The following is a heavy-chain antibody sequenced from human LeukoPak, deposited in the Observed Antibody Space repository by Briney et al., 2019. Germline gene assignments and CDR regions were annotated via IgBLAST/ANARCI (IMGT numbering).Heavy chain of an antibody. J-gene: IGHJ4*02. D-gene: IGHD3-22*01. CDR1: GFTFSDYY. CDR2: ISSSGSTI. V-gene: IGHV3-11*01. Sequence: GGSLRLSCAASGFTFSDYYMSWIRQAPGKGLEWVSYISSSGSTIYYADSVKGRFTISRDNAKNSLYLQMNSLRAEDTAVYYCARDIIRPRYYYDSSGYDYWGQGTLVTVSS. CDR3: ARDIIRPRYYYDSSGYDY.